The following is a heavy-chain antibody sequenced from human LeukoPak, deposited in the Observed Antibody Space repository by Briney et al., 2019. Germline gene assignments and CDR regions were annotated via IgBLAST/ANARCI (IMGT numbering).Heavy chain of an antibody. V-gene: IGHV3-7*03. CDR1: GLTSGSYW. CDR3: AAGSGWSSEY. CDR2: IKHDGSER. Sequence: GLSLRLSCAASGLTSGSYWMSWVRHTPGKGLEWVANIKHDGSERNYMESVKGRLTISRDNGKNSLHLQMNNLRAEDTAVYYCAAGSGWSSEYWGQGTLVTVSS. D-gene: IGHD6-19*01. J-gene: IGHJ4*02.